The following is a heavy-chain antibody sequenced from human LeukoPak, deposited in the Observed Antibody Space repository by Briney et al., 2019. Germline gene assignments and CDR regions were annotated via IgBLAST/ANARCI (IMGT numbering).Heavy chain of an antibody. CDR2: IKHDGSEK. Sequence: PGGSLRLSCAASGFTFSNYWMSWVRQALGKGLEWVANIKHDGSEKYYVDSVKGRFTISRDNAMNSLYMQVNSLRAEDTAVYYCARVSRWGLNHNPHYWGQGTLVTVSS. CDR3: ARVSRWGLNHNPHY. CDR1: GFTFSNYW. J-gene: IGHJ4*02. V-gene: IGHV3-7*03. D-gene: IGHD7-27*01.